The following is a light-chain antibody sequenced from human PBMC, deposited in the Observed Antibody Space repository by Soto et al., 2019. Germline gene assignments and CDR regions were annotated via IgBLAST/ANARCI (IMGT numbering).Light chain of an antibody. CDR2: DVS. Sequence: QSALTQPASVSGSPGQSITISCTGTSRDVGAYSFVSWYQQHPGKAPKLMIYDVSNRPSGVSNRFSGSKSGNTASLTISGLQAEDEADYYCSSYTRSSSYVFGTGTKVTVL. CDR1: SRDVGAYSF. CDR3: SSYTRSSSYV. V-gene: IGLV2-14*01. J-gene: IGLJ1*01.